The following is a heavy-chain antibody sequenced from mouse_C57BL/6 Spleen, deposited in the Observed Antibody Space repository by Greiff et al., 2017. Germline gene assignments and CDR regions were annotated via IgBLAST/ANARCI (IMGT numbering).Heavy chain of an antibody. Sequence: EVQLQESGPELVKPGASVKISCTASGYSFTDYYMHWVKQSPGKGLEWIGVINPNYGTTSYNQKFKGKATVTVDQSSSTAYLQLNSLTSEDSAVYYCARESGSSCGFDYWGQGTTLTVSS. CDR1: GYSFTDYY. D-gene: IGHD1-1*01. CDR2: INPNYGTT. CDR3: ARESGSSCGFDY. J-gene: IGHJ2*01. V-gene: IGHV1-39*01.